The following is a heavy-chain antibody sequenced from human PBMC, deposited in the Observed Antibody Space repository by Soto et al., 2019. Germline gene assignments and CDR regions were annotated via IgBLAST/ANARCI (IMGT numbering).Heavy chain of an antibody. J-gene: IGHJ5*02. Sequence: SETLSLTCAVHGGSFSGYYWSWIRQPPGKGLEWIGEINHSGSTNYNPSLKSRVTISVDTSKNQFSLKLSSVTAADTAVYYCARGRDSGFIRRYNWFDPWGQGTLVTVSS. CDR3: ARGRDSGFIRRYNWFDP. D-gene: IGHD5-12*01. CDR2: INHSGST. V-gene: IGHV4-34*01. CDR1: GGSFSGYY.